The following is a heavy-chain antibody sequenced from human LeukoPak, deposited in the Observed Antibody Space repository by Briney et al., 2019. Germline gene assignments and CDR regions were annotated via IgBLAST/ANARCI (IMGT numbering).Heavy chain of an antibody. D-gene: IGHD3-22*01. CDR2: IYHSGTT. J-gene: IGHJ5*02. V-gene: IGHV4-59*08. CDR1: GGSIGSYY. CDR3: ARQGSDEGSGYLNWFGP. Sequence: PSETLSLTCTVSGGSIGSYYWSWIRQPPGKGLECIGYIYHSGTTNYNPSLKSRVTISADTSKNQFSLKLTSVTAADTAIYYCARQGSDEGSGYLNWFGPWGQGTLVNVSS.